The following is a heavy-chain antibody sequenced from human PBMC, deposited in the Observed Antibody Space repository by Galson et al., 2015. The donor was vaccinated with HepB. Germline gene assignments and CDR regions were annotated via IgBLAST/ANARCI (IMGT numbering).Heavy chain of an antibody. J-gene: IGHJ4*02. CDR2: IRSKTYGETT. CDR1: GFTFGDYG. V-gene: IGHV3-49*03. D-gene: IGHD6-19*01. CDR3: TAFWDYSGWVLIPRVDH. Sequence: SLRLSCAGSGFTFGDYGVSWFRQAPGKGLEWIGFIRSKTYGETTEHAVSLRGRFTISRDDSKNMGYLQMNSLKTEDTGVYYCTAFWDYSGWVLIPRVDHWGQGTLVTVSS.